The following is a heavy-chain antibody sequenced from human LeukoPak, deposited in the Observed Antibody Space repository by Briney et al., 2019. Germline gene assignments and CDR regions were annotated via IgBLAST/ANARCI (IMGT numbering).Heavy chain of an antibody. CDR2: ISYDGSNK. Sequence: GGSLRLSCAASGFTFSSYAMHWVRQAPGKGLEWVAVISYDGSNKYYADSVKGRFTISRDNSKNTLYLQMNSLRAEDTAVYYRARGVPQAYCGGDCYSYFDYWGQGTLVTVSS. D-gene: IGHD2-21*02. CDR1: GFTFSSYA. J-gene: IGHJ4*02. CDR3: ARGVPQAYCGGDCYSYFDY. V-gene: IGHV3-30-3*01.